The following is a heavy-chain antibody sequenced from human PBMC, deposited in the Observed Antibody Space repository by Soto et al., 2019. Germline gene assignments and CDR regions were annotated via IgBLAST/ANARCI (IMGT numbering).Heavy chain of an antibody. CDR3: ARGQYGSMFRGVIMSFSFDY. V-gene: IGHV1-46*01. J-gene: IGHJ4*02. D-gene: IGHD3-10*01. Sequence: ASVKVSCKASGYTFTSYYMHWVRQAPGQGLEWMGIINPVGGSTRYAQKFQCRVTMTRDTSTSTVYMELSSLRFEETALYSGARGQYGSMFRGVIMSFSFDYWGQGTLVTVSS. CDR1: GYTFTSYY. CDR2: INPVGGST.